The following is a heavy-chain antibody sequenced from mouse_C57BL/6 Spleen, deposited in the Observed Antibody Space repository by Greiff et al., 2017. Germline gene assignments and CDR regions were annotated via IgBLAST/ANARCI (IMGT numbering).Heavy chain of an antibody. J-gene: IGHJ1*03. V-gene: IGHV5-4*01. CDR1: GFTFSSYA. Sequence: EVQVVESGGGLVKPGGSLKLSCAASGFTFSSYAMSWVRQTPEKRLEWVATISDGGSYTYYPDNVKGRFTISRDNAKNNLYLQMSHLKSEDTAMYYCARDLTADWYFDVWGTGTTVTVSS. CDR3: ARDLTADWYFDV. CDR2: ISDGGSYT. D-gene: IGHD4-1*01.